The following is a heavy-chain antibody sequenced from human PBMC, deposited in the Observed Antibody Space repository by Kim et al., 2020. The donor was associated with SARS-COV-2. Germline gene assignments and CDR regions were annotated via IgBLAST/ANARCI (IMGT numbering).Heavy chain of an antibody. Sequence: RYSPSFQGQVNISADKSSSTAYLQWSSLKASDTAMYYCARQGMFRGVMSYWGQGTLVTVSS. J-gene: IGHJ4*02. D-gene: IGHD3-10*01. CDR3: ARQGMFRGVMSY. V-gene: IGHV5-51*01.